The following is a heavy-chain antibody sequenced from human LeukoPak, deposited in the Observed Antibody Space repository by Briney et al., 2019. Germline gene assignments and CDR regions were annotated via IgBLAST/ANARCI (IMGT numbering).Heavy chain of an antibody. CDR3: ARAGYYSPFYYYYGMDV. Sequence: GGSLRLSCAASGLTVSSNYMSWVRQAPGKGLEWVSVIYSGGSTYYADSVKGRFTISRDNSKNTLYLQMNSLRAEDTAVYYCARAGYYSPFYYYYGMDVWGQGTTVTVSS. CDR2: IYSGGST. J-gene: IGHJ6*02. CDR1: GLTVSSNY. V-gene: IGHV3-66*01. D-gene: IGHD3-3*01.